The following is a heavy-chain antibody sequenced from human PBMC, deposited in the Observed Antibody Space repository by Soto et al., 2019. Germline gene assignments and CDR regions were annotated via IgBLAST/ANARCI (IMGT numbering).Heavy chain of an antibody. J-gene: IGHJ3*01. CDR3: ASARLRKPNGVDSFDV. CDR1: GSAFGAYY. D-gene: IGHD2-8*01. V-gene: IGHV1-2*02. Sequence: ASVKVSCKASGSAFGAYYIYWLRQAPGQGLEWMGSINPHAGGARYVQQFRDRLAISTDTPKETAYMELRSLTSDDTAIYYCASARLRKPNGVDSFDVWGQWTSVTVSS. CDR2: INPHAGGA.